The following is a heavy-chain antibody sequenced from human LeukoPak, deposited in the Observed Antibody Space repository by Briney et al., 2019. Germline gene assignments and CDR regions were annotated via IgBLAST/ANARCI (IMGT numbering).Heavy chain of an antibody. CDR2: ITPIYGTP. D-gene: IGHD1-7*01. V-gene: IGHV1-69*13. J-gene: IGHJ4*02. CDR3: ARGGILLEVLYD. CDR1: GYTFSRHA. Sequence: GASVKVSCKSSGYTFSRHAIRRVRQAPGQGLEWMGGITPIYGTPSYVQKFQGRVTITADESTRTAYMEVSRLTSEDTAVYYCARGGILLEVLYDCGQGTLVTVSS.